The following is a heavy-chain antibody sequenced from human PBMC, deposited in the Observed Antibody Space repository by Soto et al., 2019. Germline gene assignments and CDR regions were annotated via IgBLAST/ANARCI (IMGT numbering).Heavy chain of an antibody. J-gene: IGHJ6*02. V-gene: IGHV4-59*08. CDR3: VRQGIGNLHGLVDV. Sequence: QVQLQQSGPGLVKPSETLSLTCTVSSGPSSSHNWGWIRQSPGGGLEWIGYVYNTGGTSYNPSLKSRVTISADTSANHISLTLSSVTAADTAIYYCVRQGIGNLHGLVDVWGQGTTVSVSS. D-gene: IGHD1-1*01. CDR1: SGPSSSHN. CDR2: VYNTGGT.